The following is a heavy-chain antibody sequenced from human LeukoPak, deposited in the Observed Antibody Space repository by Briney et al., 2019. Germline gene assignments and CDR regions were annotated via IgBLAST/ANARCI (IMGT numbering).Heavy chain of an antibody. Sequence: PGGSLRLSCAASGFTFSSYGMSWVRQAPGKGLEWVSAISGSGGSTYYADSVKGRFTISRDNSKNTLLLQMNSLRAEDTALYYCARDTGWSTYYFDYWGQGTLVTVSS. D-gene: IGHD5/OR15-5a*01. CDR1: GFTFSSYG. V-gene: IGHV3-23*01. CDR3: ARDTGWSTYYFDY. J-gene: IGHJ4*02. CDR2: ISGSGGST.